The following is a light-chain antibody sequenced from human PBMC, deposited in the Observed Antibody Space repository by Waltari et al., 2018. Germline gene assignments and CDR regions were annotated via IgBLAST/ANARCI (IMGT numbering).Light chain of an antibody. CDR1: SSDVGSYNL. V-gene: IGLV2-23*01. CDR2: GGN. Sequence: QSALTQPASVSGSPGQSITISCTGTSSDVGSYNLVSWYQHHPGKAPKLMIYGGNKRPSGVANRFSGSKSGKTASLTISGLQAEDEADYYCCSYAGSSIVIFGGGTQLTVL. J-gene: IGLJ2*01. CDR3: CSYAGSSIVI.